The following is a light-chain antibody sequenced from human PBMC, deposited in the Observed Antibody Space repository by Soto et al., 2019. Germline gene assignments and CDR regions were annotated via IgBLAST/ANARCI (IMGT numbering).Light chain of an antibody. CDR3: QQRSSWMWA. CDR1: RSVSTY. Sequence: EIVVTQSPVTLSLSPGDRATLSCRASRSVSTYLAWYQQKPGQAPRLLIYDTSHRATGIPARFSGSGSGTDFTLTISSLEPEDVAVYYCQQRSSWMWAFGQGTRVEVK. CDR2: DTS. J-gene: IGKJ1*01. V-gene: IGKV3-11*01.